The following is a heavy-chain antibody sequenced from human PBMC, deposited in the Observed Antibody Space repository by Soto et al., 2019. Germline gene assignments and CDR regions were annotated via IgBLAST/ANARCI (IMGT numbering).Heavy chain of an antibody. CDR2: ISGSGGST. CDR3: AKDRIVATIFDY. V-gene: IGHV3-23*01. D-gene: IGHD5-12*01. CDR1: GFTFSSYA. Sequence: GGSLRLSCAASGFTFSSYAMSWVRQAPGKGLEWVSAISGSGGSTYYADSVKGRFTISRDNSKNTLYLQMNSLRAGDTAVYYCAKDRIVATIFDYWGQGTLVTVSS. J-gene: IGHJ4*02.